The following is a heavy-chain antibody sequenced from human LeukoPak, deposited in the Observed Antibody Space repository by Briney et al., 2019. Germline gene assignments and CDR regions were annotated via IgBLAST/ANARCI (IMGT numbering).Heavy chain of an antibody. CDR3: ARVLALYDFWSGYAPPMDY. CDR2: INPNSGGT. D-gene: IGHD3-3*01. Sequence: ASVKVSCKASGYTFTGYYMHWVRQAPGQGLEWMGWINPNSGGTNYAQKFQGRVTMTRDTSISTAYMELSRLRSDDTAVYYCARVLALYDFWSGYAPPMDYWGQGTLVTVSS. V-gene: IGHV1-2*02. CDR1: GYTFTGYY. J-gene: IGHJ4*02.